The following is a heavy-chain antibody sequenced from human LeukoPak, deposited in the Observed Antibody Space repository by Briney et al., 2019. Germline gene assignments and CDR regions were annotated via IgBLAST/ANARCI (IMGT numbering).Heavy chain of an antibody. V-gene: IGHV4-4*07. Sequence: PSETLSLTCTVSGGSITNYYWSWIRQPAGKGLEWIGRIYSSGSTNYNPSLKSRVTISVDRSKKQFSLKLSSVTAADTAVYYCARGFDGSXYYSYAFDMWGQGTMVIVSS. J-gene: IGHJ3*02. D-gene: IGHD3-22*01. CDR2: IYSSGST. CDR3: ARGFDGSXYYSYAFDM. CDR1: GGSITNYY.